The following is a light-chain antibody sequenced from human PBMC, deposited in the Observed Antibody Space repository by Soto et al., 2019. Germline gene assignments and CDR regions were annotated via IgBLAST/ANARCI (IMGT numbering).Light chain of an antibody. CDR3: QQYKNWPIT. J-gene: IGKJ5*01. CDR2: GAS. Sequence: EIVMTQSPATLSVSPGERATLSCRASQSVSSNLAWYQQKPGQAPRLLIYGASTRATGSPARFSGSESGTEFTLTISSLQSEDFAVYYCQQYKNWPITFGQVTRL. V-gene: IGKV3-15*01. CDR1: QSVSSN.